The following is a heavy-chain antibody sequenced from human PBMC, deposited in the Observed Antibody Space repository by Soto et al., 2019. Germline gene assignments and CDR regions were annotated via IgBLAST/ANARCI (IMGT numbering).Heavy chain of an antibody. CDR1: GYTFTSYG. J-gene: IGHJ4*02. V-gene: IGHV1-18*04. Sequence: QVQLVQSGAEVKKPGASVKVSCKASGYTFTSYGLNWVRQAPGQGLAWVGWISTYNGDTNYTQKFQGRVNITTDTSTSTAYLELRSLRSDYTAVYSCARDPPDYWGQGTLVTVSS. CDR3: ARDPPDY. CDR2: ISTYNGDT.